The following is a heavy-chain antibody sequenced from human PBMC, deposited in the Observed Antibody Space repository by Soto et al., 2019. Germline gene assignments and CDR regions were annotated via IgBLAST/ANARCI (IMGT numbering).Heavy chain of an antibody. J-gene: IGHJ6*03. Sequence: GGSLRLSCAASGFTFSSYWMHWVRQAPGKGLVWVSRINSDGSSTSYADSVKGRFTISRDNAKNTLYLQMNSLRAEDTAVYYCARVRFEPHPGIHDLYYYYYYMDVWGKGTTVTVSS. D-gene: IGHD3-10*01. CDR1: GFTFSSYW. V-gene: IGHV3-74*01. CDR3: ARVRFEPHPGIHDLYYYYYYMDV. CDR2: INSDGSST.